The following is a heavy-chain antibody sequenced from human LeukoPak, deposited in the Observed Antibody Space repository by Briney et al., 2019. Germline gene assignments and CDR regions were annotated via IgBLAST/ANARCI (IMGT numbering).Heavy chain of an antibody. Sequence: PGGSLRLSCAASGFTFSSYAMHWVRQAPGKGLEWVAVISYDGSNKYYADSVKGRFTISRDNSKNTLYLQMNSLRAEDTAVYYCAREGYGYFDWFEAIGDQARFDPWRQGTLVTVSP. CDR3: AREGYGYFDWFEAIGDQARFDP. D-gene: IGHD3-9*01. CDR1: GFTFSSYA. CDR2: ISYDGSNK. J-gene: IGHJ5*02. V-gene: IGHV3-30*04.